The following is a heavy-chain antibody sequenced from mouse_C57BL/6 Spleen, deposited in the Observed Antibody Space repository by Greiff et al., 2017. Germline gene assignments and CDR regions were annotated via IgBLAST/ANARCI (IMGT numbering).Heavy chain of an antibody. D-gene: IGHD1-1*01. Sequence: DVMLVESGGGLVKPGGSLKLSCAASGFTFSSYAMSWVRQTPEKRLEWVATISAGGSYTYYPDNVKGRFTISRDNAKNNLYLQMSHLKSEDTAMYYCARDDYYGSSSYYFDYWGQGTTLTVSS. CDR1: GFTFSSYA. CDR3: ARDDYYGSSSYYFDY. CDR2: ISAGGSYT. J-gene: IGHJ2*01. V-gene: IGHV5-4*01.